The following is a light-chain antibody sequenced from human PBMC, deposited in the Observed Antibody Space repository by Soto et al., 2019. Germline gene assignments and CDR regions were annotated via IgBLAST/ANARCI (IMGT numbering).Light chain of an antibody. CDR3: QQRSNWPS. CDR1: QSVSRY. V-gene: IGKV3-11*01. CDR2: DAS. Sequence: EIVLTQSPATLSLSPGERATLSCRASQSVSRYLAWYQQKPGQAPRLLIYDASNRATGIPARFSGSGSGTDFTLTISSLEPEDFAVYYCQQRSNWPSFGAGTKLDIK. J-gene: IGKJ3*01.